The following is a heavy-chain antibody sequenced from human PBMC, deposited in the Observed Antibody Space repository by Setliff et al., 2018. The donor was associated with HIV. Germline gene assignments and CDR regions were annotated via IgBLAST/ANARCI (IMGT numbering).Heavy chain of an antibody. CDR1: GVSISNYY. J-gene: IGHJ4*02. Sequence: SETLSLTCTVSGVSISNYYWSWIRQPPGKGLEWIGYMYFNGNTNLNPSLESRLTMSVDTSKNQFSLKLNSVTAADTAVYYCARDQSDWFYWGQGTLVTVSS. CDR3: ARDQSDWFY. CDR2: MYFNGNT. D-gene: IGHD3-3*01. V-gene: IGHV4-59*01.